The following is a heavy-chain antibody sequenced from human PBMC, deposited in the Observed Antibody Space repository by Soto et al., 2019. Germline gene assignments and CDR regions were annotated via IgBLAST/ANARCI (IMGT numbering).Heavy chain of an antibody. D-gene: IGHD6-19*01. V-gene: IGHV3-21*04. J-gene: IGHJ4*02. Sequence: GGSLRLSCAASGFTFSSYSMSWVRQAPGKGLEWVSSISSSSSYIYYADSVKGRVTISRDNAKNSLYLQINSLRVEDTAVYYCARDLHVAVAGFDCWGQGTLVTVSS. CDR1: GFTFSSYS. CDR3: ARDLHVAVAGFDC. CDR2: ISSSSSYI.